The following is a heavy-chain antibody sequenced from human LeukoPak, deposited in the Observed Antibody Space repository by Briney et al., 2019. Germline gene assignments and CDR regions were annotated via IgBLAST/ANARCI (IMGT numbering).Heavy chain of an antibody. D-gene: IGHD6-19*01. V-gene: IGHV4-59*08. CDR2: MYYSGST. CDR1: GGSISSYY. CDR3: ARRSEGSAWKFDY. J-gene: IGHJ4*02. Sequence: PSETLSLTCTVSGGSISSYYWSWIRQPPGKGLEWIGYMYYSGSTNYNPSLKSRVSISVDTSKTQLSLKLSSVTAADTAVYYCARRSEGSAWKFDYWGQGTLVTVSS.